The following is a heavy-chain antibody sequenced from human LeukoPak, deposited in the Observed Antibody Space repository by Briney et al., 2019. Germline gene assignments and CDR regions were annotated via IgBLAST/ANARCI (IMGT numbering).Heavy chain of an antibody. V-gene: IGHV3-30*18. Sequence: GTSLRLSCAASGFSFTTYGMYWVRQAPLKGLEWLAAISYDGRNQNYADSVKGRFTIFRDNSQNTLYLQMNSLRAEDTALYYCVKDRTINGRSSPFDSWGQGTLVTVSS. CDR3: VKDRTINGRSSPFDS. CDR2: ISYDGRNQ. D-gene: IGHD1-26*01. CDR1: GFSFTTYG. J-gene: IGHJ4*02.